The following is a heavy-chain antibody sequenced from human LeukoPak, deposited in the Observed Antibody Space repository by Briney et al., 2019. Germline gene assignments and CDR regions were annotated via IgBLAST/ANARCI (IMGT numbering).Heavy chain of an antibody. CDR3: ARGRSTTGTMSDWFDP. CDR2: MNPNSGNT. Sequence: ASVKVSCKASGYTFTSYDINWVRQATGQGLEWMGWMNPNSGNTGYAQKFQGRVTMTRNTSISTAYMELSSLRSEDTAVYYCARGRSTTGTMSDWFDPWGQGTLVTVSS. V-gene: IGHV1-8*01. CDR1: GYTFTSYD. D-gene: IGHD1-1*01. J-gene: IGHJ5*02.